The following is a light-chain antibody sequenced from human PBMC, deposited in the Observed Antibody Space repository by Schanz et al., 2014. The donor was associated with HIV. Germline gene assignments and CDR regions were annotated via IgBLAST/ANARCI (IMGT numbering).Light chain of an antibody. Sequence: EYVLTQSPGTLSLSPGERATLSCWASQSVNTNYLAWFQQKPGQAPRLLIYGASSRATGIPDRFSGSGSGTDFTLTISRLEPEDFAVYYCQQYGSSPRTFGQGTKLEIK. CDR2: GAS. CDR1: QSVNTNY. V-gene: IGKV3-20*01. J-gene: IGKJ2*01. CDR3: QQYGSSPRT.